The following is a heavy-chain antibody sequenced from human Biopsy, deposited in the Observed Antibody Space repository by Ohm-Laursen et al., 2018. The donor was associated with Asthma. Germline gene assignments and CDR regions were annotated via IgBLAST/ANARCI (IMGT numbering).Heavy chain of an antibody. CDR2: INPNSGDT. Sequence: SVKVSCKVSGYTLTDYSIHWVRQAPGQGLEWMGRINPNSGDTKYAQRFQGRVTVTRDRSISTAYMELSRLRSDDTAVYYCARDRGYCSGGTCPSWFDPWGQGTLVIVSS. V-gene: IGHV1-2*06. J-gene: IGHJ5*02. CDR3: ARDRGYCSGGTCPSWFDP. D-gene: IGHD2-15*01. CDR1: GYTLTDYS.